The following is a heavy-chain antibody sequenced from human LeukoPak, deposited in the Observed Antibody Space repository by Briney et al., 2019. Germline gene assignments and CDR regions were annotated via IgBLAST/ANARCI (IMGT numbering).Heavy chain of an antibody. D-gene: IGHD3-3*01. CDR3: ARHPSYYIWSGSYDY. CDR1: GYSISSGYS. Sequence: SETLSLTCAVSGYSISSGYSWGWIRQPPGKGLEWIGSIHHSGSTYYNPSLKSRVTISIDTSKNQFSLKLSSVTAADTAVYYCARHPSYYIWSGSYDYWGQGTLVTVSS. V-gene: IGHV4-38-2*01. J-gene: IGHJ4*02. CDR2: IHHSGST.